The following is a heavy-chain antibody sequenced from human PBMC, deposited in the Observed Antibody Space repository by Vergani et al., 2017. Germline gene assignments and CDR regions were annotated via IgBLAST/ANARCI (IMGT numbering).Heavy chain of an antibody. CDR1: GFTFSRYA. D-gene: IGHD5-24*01. Sequence: EVQLLESGGGLVQPGGSLRLSCAASGFTFSRYAMSWVRQAPGNGLEWVSAISGSGGSTYYADSVKGRFTISRDNSKNTLYLKMNSLRAEDTAVYYCAKDRIAKMATILDYWGQGTLVTVSS. CDR3: AKDRIAKMATILDY. J-gene: IGHJ4*02. CDR2: ISGSGGST. V-gene: IGHV3-23*01.